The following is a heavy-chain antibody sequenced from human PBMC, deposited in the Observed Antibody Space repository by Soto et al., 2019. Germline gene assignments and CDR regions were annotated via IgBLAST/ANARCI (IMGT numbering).Heavy chain of an antibody. CDR1: GDSVSSNSAA. CDR3: ARGYCSGGSCYSSLKNWFDP. CDR2: TYYSSKWYN. Sequence: SQTLSLTCPISGDSVSSNSAAWNWIRQSPSRGLEWLGRTYYSSKWYNDYAVSVKSRITINPDTSKNQFSLQLNSVTPEDTAVYYCARGYCSGGSCYSSLKNWFDPWGQGTLVTVSS. D-gene: IGHD2-15*01. V-gene: IGHV6-1*01. J-gene: IGHJ5*02.